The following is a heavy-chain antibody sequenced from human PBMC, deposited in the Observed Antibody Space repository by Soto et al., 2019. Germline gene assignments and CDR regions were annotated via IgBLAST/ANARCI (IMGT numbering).Heavy chain of an antibody. CDR1: GYTFINYY. V-gene: IGHV1-46*01. D-gene: IGHD6-13*01. CDR2: INPMGGST. CDR3: ARDLAAGDL. Sequence: ASVKVSCKASGYTFINYYIHWVRQAPGQGLEWMAIINPMGGSTNYAQEFQGRVTLTSDTSTSTVYMELSSLRFEDTALFYCARDLAAGDLWGQGTLVTVSS. J-gene: IGHJ5*02.